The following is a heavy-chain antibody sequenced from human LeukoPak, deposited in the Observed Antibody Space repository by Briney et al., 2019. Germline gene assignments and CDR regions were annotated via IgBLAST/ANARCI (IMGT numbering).Heavy chain of an antibody. CDR2: IYYSGST. CDR1: GGSICSSSYY. Sequence: SETLSLTCTVSGGSICSSSYYWGWIRQPPGKGLEWIGSIYYSGSTYYNPSLRSRVTISVDTSKNQFSLKLSSVTAADTAVYYCARLGHCSVGRCPLDHDAFDIWGQGTMVTVSS. D-gene: IGHD2-15*01. CDR3: ARLGHCSVGRCPLDHDAFDI. V-gene: IGHV4-39*07. J-gene: IGHJ3*02.